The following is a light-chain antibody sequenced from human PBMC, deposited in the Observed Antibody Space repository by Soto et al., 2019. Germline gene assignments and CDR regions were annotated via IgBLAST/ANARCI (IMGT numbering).Light chain of an antibody. V-gene: IGLV2-8*01. CDR2: EVN. CDR3: SSYAGSTNV. Sequence: QSVLTQPPSASGSPGQSVAISCTGTSSDVGGYNYVSWYQQHPGKAPKLMIYEVNKRPLGVPDRFSGSKSCNTASLTVSGLQAEDEADYYCSSYAGSTNVFGTGTKLTVL. J-gene: IGLJ1*01. CDR1: SSDVGGYNY.